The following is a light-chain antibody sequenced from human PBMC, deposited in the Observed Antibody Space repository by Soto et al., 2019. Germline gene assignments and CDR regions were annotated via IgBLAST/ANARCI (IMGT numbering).Light chain of an antibody. V-gene: IGLV2-23*01. J-gene: IGLJ1*01. CDR1: SSDVGSYNL. Sequence: ALTQPASVSGSPGQSITISCTGTSSDVGSYNLVSWYQQHPGKAPKLIIYEGSKRPSGVSNRFSGSKSGNTASLTISGLQAEDEADYFCCSYAGSSAPYVFGTGTKVTVL. CDR2: EGS. CDR3: CSYAGSSAPYV.